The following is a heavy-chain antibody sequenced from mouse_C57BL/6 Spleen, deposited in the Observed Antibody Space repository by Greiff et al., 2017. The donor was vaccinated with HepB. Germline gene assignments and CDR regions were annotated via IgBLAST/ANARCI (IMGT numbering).Heavy chain of an antibody. CDR3: ARSDGSSYFDY. D-gene: IGHD1-1*01. V-gene: IGHV1-4*01. CDR2: INPSSGYT. J-gene: IGHJ2*01. Sequence: VQLQESGAELARPGASVKMSCKASGYTFTSYTMHWVKQRPGQGLEWIGYINPSSGYTKYNQKFKDKATLTADKSSSTAYMQLSSLTSEDSAVYYCARSDGSSYFDYWGQGTTLTVSS. CDR1: GYTFTSYT.